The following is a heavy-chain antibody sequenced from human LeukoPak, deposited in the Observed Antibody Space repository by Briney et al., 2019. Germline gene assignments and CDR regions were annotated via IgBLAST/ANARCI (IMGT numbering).Heavy chain of an antibody. V-gene: IGHV3-13*01. Sequence: GGSLRLSCAASGFTFSSYDMHWVRQATGKGLEWVSAIGTAGDTYYPGSVKGRFTISRENAKNSLYLQMNSLRAGDTAVYYCARGYCSGGSGLYYFDYWGQGTLVTVSS. CDR2: IGTAGDT. CDR3: ARGYCSGGSGLYYFDY. CDR1: GFTFSSYD. D-gene: IGHD2-15*01. J-gene: IGHJ4*02.